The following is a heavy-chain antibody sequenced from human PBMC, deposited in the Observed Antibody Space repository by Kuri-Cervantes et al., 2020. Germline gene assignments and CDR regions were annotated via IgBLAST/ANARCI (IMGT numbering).Heavy chain of an antibody. CDR2: ISAYNGNT. CDR1: GYTFTSYA. D-gene: IGHD3-10*01. J-gene: IGHJ6*02. Sequence: ASVKVSCKASGYTFTSYAMHWVRQAPGQRLEWMGWISAYNGNTNYAQKLQGRVTMTTDTSTSTAYMELRSLRSDDTAVYYCARAGPRNYYGSGSYYNDYYYGMDVWGQGTTVTVSS. V-gene: IGHV1-18*01. CDR3: ARAGPRNYYGSGSYYNDYYYGMDV.